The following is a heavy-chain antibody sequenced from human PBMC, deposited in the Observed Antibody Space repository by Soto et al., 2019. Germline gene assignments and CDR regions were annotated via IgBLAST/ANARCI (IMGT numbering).Heavy chain of an antibody. CDR2: ISSKRYGGTA. J-gene: IGHJ5*02. CDR1: GFTFGDYA. V-gene: IGHV3-49*03. D-gene: IGHD5-12*01. Sequence: EVQLVESGGGLVQPGRSLGLSCTASGFTFGDYAMTWIRQAPGKGLEWVGFISSKRYGGTAEYATSVKGRFTISRDDSKSIAYLQMNSLKTEDTAVYFCSRLPPSKYRDSPFDPWGQGTLVIVSS. CDR3: SRLPPSKYRDSPFDP.